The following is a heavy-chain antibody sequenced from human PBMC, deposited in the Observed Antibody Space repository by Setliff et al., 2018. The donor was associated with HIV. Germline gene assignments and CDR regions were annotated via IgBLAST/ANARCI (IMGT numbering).Heavy chain of an antibody. V-gene: IGHV4-59*12. Sequence: SETLSLTCTVSGGSINSYYWSWIRQPPGKGLEWIGYIYYDGSTNFNPATNYNPSLKSRVTISLDTSKNHFSLRLSSVTAADTAVYYCARGDTYYHDRSGYVKSALDAFDIWGRGTMVTVSS. J-gene: IGHJ3*02. CDR3: ARGDTYYHDRSGYVKSALDAFDI. CDR1: GGSINSYY. D-gene: IGHD3-22*01. CDR2: IYYDGSTNFNPAT.